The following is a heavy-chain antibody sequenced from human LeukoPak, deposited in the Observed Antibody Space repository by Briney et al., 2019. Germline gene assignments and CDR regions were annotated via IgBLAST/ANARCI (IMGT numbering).Heavy chain of an antibody. CDR1: GFTVSSNY. V-gene: IGHV3-66*01. Sequence: GGSLRLSCAASGFTVSSNYMSWVRQAPGKGLEWVSVIYSGGSTYYADSVKGRFTISRDNSKNTLYLQMNSLRAEDTAVYYCARVNYGDTYYFDYWGQGTLVTVSS. J-gene: IGHJ4*02. CDR2: IYSGGST. D-gene: IGHD4-17*01. CDR3: ARVNYGDTYYFDY.